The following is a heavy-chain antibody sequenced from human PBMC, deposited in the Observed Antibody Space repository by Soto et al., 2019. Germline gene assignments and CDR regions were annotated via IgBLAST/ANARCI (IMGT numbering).Heavy chain of an antibody. CDR3: AKALGLYCGGDCFDAFDV. CDR2: VDGSGFTS. V-gene: IGHV3-23*01. J-gene: IGHJ3*01. D-gene: IGHD2-21*02. Sequence: EVQLLESGGGLVQPGGSLRLSCAASGLTFNSYAMTWVRQAPGRGLEWVSGVDGSGFTSYHADSVKGRFTISRDNSKNTLYLQMNSLRAEDTAIYYCAKALGLYCGGDCFDAFDVWGQGAMVSVSS. CDR1: GLTFNSYA.